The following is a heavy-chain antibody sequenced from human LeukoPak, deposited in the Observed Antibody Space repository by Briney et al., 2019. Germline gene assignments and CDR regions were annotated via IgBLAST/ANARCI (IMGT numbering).Heavy chain of an antibody. D-gene: IGHD3-10*01. CDR2: IIPSFRKP. V-gene: IGHV1-69*13. Sequence: ASVKVSCKASGGTFSSDGITWVRQAPGQGLEWMGGIIPSFRKPDYAKKFQGRVTLTADESTSTAYMELSSLRSEDTAVYYCAREGLFTMVRRGTLDNWGLGTLVTVSS. CDR1: GGTFSSDG. CDR3: AREGLFTMVRRGTLDN. J-gene: IGHJ4*02.